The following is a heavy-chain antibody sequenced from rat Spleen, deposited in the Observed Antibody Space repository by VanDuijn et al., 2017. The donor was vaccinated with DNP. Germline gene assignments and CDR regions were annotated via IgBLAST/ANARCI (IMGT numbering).Heavy chain of an antibody. Sequence: VHLVEPGGALVKPERSLNLPCLPSGFPLNPSGMFWFRQAPGKGLEWVASINPDGASTYYLDSVKGRFTISRDNAENTQYLQLDSLRSEDTATYYCVTHNSGDFFDYWGQGVMVTVSS. J-gene: IGHJ2*01. CDR2: INPDGAST. CDR3: VTHNSGDFFDY. V-gene: IGHV5-58*01. CDR1: GFPLNPSG. D-gene: IGHD1-1*01.